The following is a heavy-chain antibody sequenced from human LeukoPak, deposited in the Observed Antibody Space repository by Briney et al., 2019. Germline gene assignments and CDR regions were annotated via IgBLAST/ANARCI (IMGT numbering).Heavy chain of an antibody. D-gene: IGHD5-12*01. Sequence: GGSLRLSCAASGFTFSSYEMNWVRQAPGKGLEWVSYISSSSSTIYYADSVKSRFTISRDNAKNSLYLQMNSLRAEDTAVYYCARVAYGYSGHWGQGTLVTVSS. CDR3: ARVAYGYSGH. J-gene: IGHJ4*02. CDR1: GFTFSSYE. V-gene: IGHV3-48*03. CDR2: ISSSSSTI.